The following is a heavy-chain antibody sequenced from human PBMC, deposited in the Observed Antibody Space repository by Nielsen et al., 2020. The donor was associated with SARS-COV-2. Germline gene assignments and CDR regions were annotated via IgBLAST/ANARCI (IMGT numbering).Heavy chain of an antibody. V-gene: IGHV1-18*01. D-gene: IGHD2-21*01. CDR2: ISVYSGLT. J-gene: IGHJ3*02. Sequence: ASVKVSCKASGYTFISYPITWVRQAPAQGIEWMGWISVYSGLTNYAQRPQGRVTMNTDTSTTTAYMELRSLRSDDTAVYYCARELRVGMAINGAFDNWGQGTMVTVSS. CDR3: ARELRVGMAINGAFDN. CDR1: GYTFISYP.